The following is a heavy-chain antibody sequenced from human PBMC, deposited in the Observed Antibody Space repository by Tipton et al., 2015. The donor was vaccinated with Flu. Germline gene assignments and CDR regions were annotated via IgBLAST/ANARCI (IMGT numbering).Heavy chain of an antibody. Sequence: TLSLTCTVSGGSISSSSYYWGWIRQPPGKGLEWIGSIYYSGSTYYNPSLKSRVTISVDTSKTQFSLKLSSVTAADTAVYYCARERDTGAYYFDYWGQGTLITVSS. CDR2: IYYSGST. CDR1: GGSISSSSYY. CDR3: ARERDTGAYYFDY. D-gene: IGHD5-18*01. V-gene: IGHV4-39*07. J-gene: IGHJ4*02.